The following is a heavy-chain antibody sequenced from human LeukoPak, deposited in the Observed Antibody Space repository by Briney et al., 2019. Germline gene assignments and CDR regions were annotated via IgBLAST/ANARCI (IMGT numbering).Heavy chain of an antibody. Sequence: GGALRLSCAASGFTFSNYAMSWVGQAPGKGVEGVSGISGSGGRTYYPDSVRGRFTISRDNSKNTLSLQMNSLRAEDTAVYYCAKTLSGYYGSGSYDYWGQGTLVTVSS. D-gene: IGHD3-10*01. J-gene: IGHJ4*02. CDR1: GFTFSNYA. V-gene: IGHV3-23*01. CDR2: ISGSGGRT. CDR3: AKTLSGYYGSGSYDY.